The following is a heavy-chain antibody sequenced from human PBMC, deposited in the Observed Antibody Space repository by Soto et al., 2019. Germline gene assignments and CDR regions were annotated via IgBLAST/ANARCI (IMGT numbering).Heavy chain of an antibody. Sequence: ASETLSLTCAVYGGSFSGYYWSWIRQPPGKGLEWIGEINHSGSTHYNPSLKSRVTISVDKSKNQFSLKLSSVTAADTAVYYCARDFPTGYYYDSSGYYDAFDIWGQGTMVTVSS. D-gene: IGHD3-22*01. J-gene: IGHJ3*02. CDR1: GGSFSGYY. CDR2: INHSGST. CDR3: ARDFPTGYYYDSSGYYDAFDI. V-gene: IGHV4-34*01.